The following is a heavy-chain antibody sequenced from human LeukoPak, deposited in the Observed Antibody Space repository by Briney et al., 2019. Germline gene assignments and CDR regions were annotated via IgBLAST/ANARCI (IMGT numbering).Heavy chain of an antibody. Sequence: TSETLSLTCSVSGDSISMHYWSWIRQPPGKGLEWIGEINHSGSTNYNPSLKSRVTISVDTSKNQFSLKRSSVTAADTAVYYCARRRGKEWLRFNYYYMDVWGKGTTVTISS. D-gene: IGHD5-12*01. CDR2: INHSGST. V-gene: IGHV4-34*01. CDR3: ARRRGKEWLRFNYYYMDV. J-gene: IGHJ6*03. CDR1: GDSISMHY.